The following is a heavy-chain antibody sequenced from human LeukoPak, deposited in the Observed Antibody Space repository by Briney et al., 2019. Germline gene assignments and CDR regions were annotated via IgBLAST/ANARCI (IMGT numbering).Heavy chain of an antibody. D-gene: IGHD5-12*01. Sequence: GGSLRLSCAASGFTFDDYAMHWVRQAPGKGLEWVSGISWNSGSIGYADSVKGRFTISRDNAKNSLYLQMNSLRAEDTAVYYCARALRLNWFDPWGQGTLVTVSS. J-gene: IGHJ5*02. CDR1: GFTFDDYA. V-gene: IGHV3-9*01. CDR2: ISWNSGSI. CDR3: ARALRLNWFDP.